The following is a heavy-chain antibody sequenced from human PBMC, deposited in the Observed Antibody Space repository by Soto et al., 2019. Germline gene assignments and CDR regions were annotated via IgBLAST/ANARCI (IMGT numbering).Heavy chain of an antibody. CDR3: AAPREGQWLVFDH. Sequence: GGSLRLSCVVSGFTFSDFGMHWVRQSPGEGLAWVASISKDGLDRYYSESVKGRFTISRDDSKNTVFLQMNSLKVEDTAAYFCAAPREGQWLVFDHWGQRTLVTVSS. CDR1: GFTFSDFG. D-gene: IGHD6-19*01. V-gene: IGHV3-30*19. J-gene: IGHJ4*02. CDR2: ISKDGLDR.